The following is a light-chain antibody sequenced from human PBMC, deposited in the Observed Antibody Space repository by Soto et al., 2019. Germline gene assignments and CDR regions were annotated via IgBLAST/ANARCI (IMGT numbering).Light chain of an antibody. Sequence: DIQMTQSPSSLSASVGDRVTITCQASQDISNYLNWYQQKPGKAPKLLIYDASSLESGVPSRFSGSGSGTEFTVTISSLQPDDFATYYCQQYNSYWTFGQGTKVDIK. CDR3: QQYNSYWT. J-gene: IGKJ1*01. CDR2: DAS. CDR1: QDISNY. V-gene: IGKV1-5*01.